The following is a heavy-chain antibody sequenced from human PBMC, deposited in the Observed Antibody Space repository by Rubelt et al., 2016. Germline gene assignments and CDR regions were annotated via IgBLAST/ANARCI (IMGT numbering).Heavy chain of an antibody. D-gene: IGHD4-11*01. CDR3: ARETRYDYSNYIFGY. CDR1: GYTFTSYA. J-gene: IGHJ4*02. V-gene: IGHV1-3*01. CDR2: INAGNGNT. Sequence: QVQLVQSGAEVKKPGASVKVSCKASGYTFTSYAMHWVRQAPGQRLEWMGWINAGNGNTKYSQKFQGRVTITRETSASTAYMELSSLRSEDTAVYYCARETRYDYSNYIFGYWGQGTLVTVSS.